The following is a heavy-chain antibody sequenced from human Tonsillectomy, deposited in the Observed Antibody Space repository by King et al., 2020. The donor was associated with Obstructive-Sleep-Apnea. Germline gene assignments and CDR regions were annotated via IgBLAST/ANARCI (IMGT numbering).Heavy chain of an antibody. CDR3: AGPPGGYYDSSGWYFDY. Sequence: QLVQSGAEVKKPGSSVKVSCKASGGTFSSYAISWVRQAPGQGLEWMGGIIPIFGTANYAQKFQGRVTITADESTSTAYMELSSRRSEDTAVYYCAGPPGGYYDSSGWYFDYWGQGTLVTVSS. D-gene: IGHD3-22*01. CDR1: GGTFSSYA. V-gene: IGHV1-69*01. CDR2: IIPIFGTA. J-gene: IGHJ4*02.